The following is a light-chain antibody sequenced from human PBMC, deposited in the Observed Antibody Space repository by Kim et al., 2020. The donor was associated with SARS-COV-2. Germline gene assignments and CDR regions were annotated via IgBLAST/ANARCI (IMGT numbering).Light chain of an antibody. CDR2: EDN. CDR1: SGSIASNY. J-gene: IGLJ2*01. V-gene: IGLV6-57*01. Sequence: NFMLTQPHSVSESPGKTVTISCTRSSGSIASNYVQWYQQRPGSSPTTVIYEDNQRPSAVPDRFSGSIDSSSNSASLTISGLKTEDEADYYCQSYDSSNEVFGGGTQLTVL. CDR3: QSYDSSNEV.